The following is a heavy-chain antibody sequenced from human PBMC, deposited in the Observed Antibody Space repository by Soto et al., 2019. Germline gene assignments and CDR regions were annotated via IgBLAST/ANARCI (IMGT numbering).Heavy chain of an antibody. CDR2: IYSSGST. CDR1: GGSIGSSSYF. Sequence: LETRSLTCAVSGGSIGSSSYFWGWIRQSPETGLEGIGTIYSSGSTYHNPSLKGRITMSIDTSKNQFSLKLGSVTAADTAVDYCTGRPCRVRGVTTIGFWSLGTRVTGPS. V-gene: IGHV4-39*01. J-gene: IGHJ6*02. D-gene: IGHD3-10*01. CDR3: TGRPCRVRGVTTIGF.